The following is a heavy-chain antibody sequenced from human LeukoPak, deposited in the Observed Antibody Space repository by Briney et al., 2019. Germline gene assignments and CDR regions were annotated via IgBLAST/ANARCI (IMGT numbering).Heavy chain of an antibody. J-gene: IGHJ3*02. D-gene: IGHD6-6*01. CDR3: ARVAHLEYSSSYYPDAFDI. Sequence: PGGSLRLSCAASGFTFSSYSMNWVRQAPGKGLEWVSSISSSSSYIYYADSVKGRFTISRDNAKNSLYLQMNSLRAEDTAVYYCARVAHLEYSSSYYPDAFDIWGQGTMVTVSS. CDR2: ISSSSSYI. V-gene: IGHV3-21*01. CDR1: GFTFSSYS.